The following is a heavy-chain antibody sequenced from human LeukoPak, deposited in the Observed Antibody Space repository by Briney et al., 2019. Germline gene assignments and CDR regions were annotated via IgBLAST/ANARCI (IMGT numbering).Heavy chain of an antibody. D-gene: IGHD3-10*01. Sequence: PSETLSLTCTVSGDSISSDNYNWGWIRQPPGKGPEWIATIYFSGSIYYNPSLKGRITVPVDTSKNQFSLNLSSVTAADTAVYYCARHYGPWGQGTLVTVSS. CDR1: GDSISSDNYN. V-gene: IGHV4-39*01. CDR3: ARHYGP. CDR2: IYFSGSI. J-gene: IGHJ4*02.